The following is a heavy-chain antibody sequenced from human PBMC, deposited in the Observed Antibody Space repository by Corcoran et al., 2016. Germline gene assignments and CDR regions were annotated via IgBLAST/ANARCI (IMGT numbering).Heavy chain of an antibody. D-gene: IGHD1-26*01. CDR1: GFIFSSYN. J-gene: IGHJ4*02. CDR2: ISSTSTTI. V-gene: IGHV3-48*04. CDR3: ARARIRAPGTFEY. Sequence: EEQLVESGGGLVQPGGSLRLSCAGSGFIFSSYNMNWVRQAPGKGLEWVSYISSTSTTIYYADSVKGRFTISRDNAKNSLYLQMNSLRAEDTAVYYCARARIRAPGTFEYWGQGTLVTVSS.